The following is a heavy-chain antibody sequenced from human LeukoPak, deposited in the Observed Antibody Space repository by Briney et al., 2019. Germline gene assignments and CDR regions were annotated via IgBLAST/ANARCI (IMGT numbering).Heavy chain of an antibody. Sequence: GESLTLSCAASGFTFSNYAMSWVRQAPGKGLEWVSTARISGDRTDYADSVKGRFTISRDNSKNTLYLQMNSLRAEDRAVYYCARDPSGTRAFDIWGQGTMVTVSS. CDR1: GFTFSNYA. CDR2: ARISGDRT. J-gene: IGHJ3*02. D-gene: IGHD1-26*01. CDR3: ARDPSGTRAFDI. V-gene: IGHV3-23*01.